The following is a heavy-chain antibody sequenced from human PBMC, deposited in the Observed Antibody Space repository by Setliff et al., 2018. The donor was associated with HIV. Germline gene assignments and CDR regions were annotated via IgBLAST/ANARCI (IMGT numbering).Heavy chain of an antibody. CDR2: IYYSGST. J-gene: IGHJ2*01. CDR3: VRHGGTIVVVTTPRLVVWYIDL. D-gene: IGHD2-21*02. Sequence: SETLSLTCTVSGGSINSSSYYWGWIRQPLGKGPEWIGSIYYSGSTYYNPSLKSRVTISEDTSKNQISLKLSSVSAADTAVYYCVRHGGTIVVVTTPRLVVWYIDLWGRGTLVTVSS. V-gene: IGHV4-39*01. CDR1: GGSINSSSYY.